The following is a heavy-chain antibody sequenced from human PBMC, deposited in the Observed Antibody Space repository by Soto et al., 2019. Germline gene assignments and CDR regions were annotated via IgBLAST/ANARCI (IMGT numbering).Heavy chain of an antibody. D-gene: IGHD3-3*01. J-gene: IGHJ6*02. V-gene: IGHV1-46*01. Sequence: ASVKVSCKASGYTFTSYYIHWVRQAPGQGLEWMGIINPSGGSTSYAQKFQGRVTMTRDTSTSTVYMELSSLRSEDTAVYYCARETGYDFWSGYYPTYYYYGMDVWGQGTTVTVS. CDR2: INPSGGST. CDR1: GYTFTSYY. CDR3: ARETGYDFWSGYYPTYYYYGMDV.